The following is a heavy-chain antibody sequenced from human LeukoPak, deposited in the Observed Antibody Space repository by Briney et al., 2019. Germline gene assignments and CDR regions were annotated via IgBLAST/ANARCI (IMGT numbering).Heavy chain of an antibody. CDR3: ARHQDEEQQLLYDMDV. V-gene: IGHV4-59*08. J-gene: IGHJ6*02. CDR1: GGSISSYY. Sequence: SETLSLTCTVSGGSISSYYWSWIRQPPGKGLEWIGYIYYSGSTNYNPSLKSRVTISVDTSKNQFSLKLSSVTAADTAVYYCARHQDEEQQLLYDMDVWGQGTTVTVSS. D-gene: IGHD6-13*01. CDR2: IYYSGST.